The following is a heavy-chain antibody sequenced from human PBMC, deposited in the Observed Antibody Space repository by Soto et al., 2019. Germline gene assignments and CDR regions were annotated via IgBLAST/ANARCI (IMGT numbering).Heavy chain of an antibody. V-gene: IGHV3-23*01. J-gene: IGHJ4*02. CDR2: ISGSGGSA. Sequence: GGFLRLSCAASEFTFSSYAMNWVRQAPGKGLEWVSAISGSGGSAHYADSVKGRFTISRDNSKNTLYLQMNSLRAEDTAVYYCAKSMGRGDFWSDYYFDYWGQGTLVTVSS. CDR3: AKSMGRGDFWSDYYFDY. CDR1: EFTFSSYA. D-gene: IGHD3-3*01.